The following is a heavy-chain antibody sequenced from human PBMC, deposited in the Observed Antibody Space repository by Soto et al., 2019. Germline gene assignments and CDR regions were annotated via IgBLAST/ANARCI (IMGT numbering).Heavy chain of an antibody. D-gene: IGHD6-19*01. CDR2: IYSGGST. CDR1: GFTVSSNY. CDR3: ARDQGYSSGWDADYFDY. V-gene: IGHV3-66*01. J-gene: IGHJ4*02. Sequence: PGGSLRLSCAASGFTVSSNYMSWVRQAPGKGLEWVSVIYSGGSTYYADSVKGRFTISRDNSKNTLYLQMNSLRAEDTAVYYCARDQGYSSGWDADYFDYWGQGTLVTVSS.